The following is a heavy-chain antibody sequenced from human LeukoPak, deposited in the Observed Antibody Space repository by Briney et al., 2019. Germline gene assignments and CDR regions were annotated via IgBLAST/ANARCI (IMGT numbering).Heavy chain of an antibody. J-gene: IGHJ4*02. CDR3: AKRGLYDYDSSGYYEGGYFDY. V-gene: IGHV3-23*01. CDR1: GFTFSSYA. CDR2: ISGSGGST. D-gene: IGHD3-22*01. Sequence: PGGSLRLSCAASGFTFSSYAMSWVRQAPGKGLEWVSAISGSGGSTYYADSVKGRFTISRDNSKNTLYPQMNSLRAEDTAVYYCAKRGLYDYDSSGYYEGGYFDYWGQGTLVTVSS.